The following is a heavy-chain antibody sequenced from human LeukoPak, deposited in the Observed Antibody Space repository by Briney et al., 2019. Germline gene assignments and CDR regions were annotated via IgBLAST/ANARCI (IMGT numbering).Heavy chain of an antibody. J-gene: IGHJ5*02. Sequence: GASVMVSCKASGYTFTSYGISWVRQAPGQGLEWMGWISAYNGNTNYAQKLQGRVTMTTDTSTSTAYMELRSLRSDDTAVYYCARDRTPGASLRDWFDPWGQGTLVTVSS. CDR2: ISAYNGNT. CDR3: ARDRTPGASLRDWFDP. D-gene: IGHD2-2*01. CDR1: GYTFTSYG. V-gene: IGHV1-18*01.